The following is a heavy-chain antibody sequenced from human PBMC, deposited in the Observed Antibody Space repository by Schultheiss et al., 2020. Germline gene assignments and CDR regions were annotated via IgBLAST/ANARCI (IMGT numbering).Heavy chain of an antibody. Sequence: GESLRLSCAASGFTFSSYWMSWVRQAPGKGLEWVANIKQDGSEKYYVDSVKGRFTISRDNAKNSLYLQMNSLRAEDTAVYYCARDANYYDSSGYYFSQGLDYWGQGTLVTVSS. D-gene: IGHD3-22*01. CDR3: ARDANYYDSSGYYFSQGLDY. J-gene: IGHJ4*02. CDR1: GFTFSSYW. V-gene: IGHV3-7*01. CDR2: IKQDGSEK.